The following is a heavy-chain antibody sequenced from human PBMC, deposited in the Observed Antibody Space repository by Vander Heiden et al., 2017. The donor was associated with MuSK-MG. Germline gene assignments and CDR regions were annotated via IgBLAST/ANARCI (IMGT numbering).Heavy chain of an antibody. CDR3: ARGPRRLLLRRHYMGV. CDR2: ISAYNGNT. D-gene: IGHD2-15*01. CDR1: GYTFTRCG. J-gene: IGHJ6*03. V-gene: IGHV1-18*01. Sequence: QVQLVQSGAEVKKPGSSVKVSCKASGYTFTRCGIRWVRQAPGQGLEWMGWISAYNGNTNYAQELQGRVTMTTDTSTSTGYMELRSLRSDDTAVYYCARGPRRLLLRRHYMGVWGKGTTVTVSS.